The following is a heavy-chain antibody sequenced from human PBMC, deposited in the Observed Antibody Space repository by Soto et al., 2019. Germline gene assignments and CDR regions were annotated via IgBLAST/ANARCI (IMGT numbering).Heavy chain of an antibody. CDR2: ISYDGSNK. CDR3: ARGGAYYYDSSGYYSYGGMDV. CDR1: GFTFSSYA. V-gene: IGHV3-30-3*01. Sequence: QVQLVESGGGVVQPGRSLRLSCAASGFTFSSYAMHWVRQAPGKGLEWVAVISYDGSNKYYADSVKGRFTISRDNSKNALYLQMNRLRAEDTAVYYCARGGAYYYDSSGYYSYGGMDVWGQGTTVTVSS. D-gene: IGHD3-22*01. J-gene: IGHJ6*02.